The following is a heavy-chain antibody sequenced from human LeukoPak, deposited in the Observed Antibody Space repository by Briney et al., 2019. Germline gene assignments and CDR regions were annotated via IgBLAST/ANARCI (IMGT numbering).Heavy chain of an antibody. Sequence: SETLSLTCAVSGGSISSSNWWSWVRQPPGKGLEWIGEIYHSGSTNYNPSLKSRVTISVDTSKNQFSLKLSSVTAADTAVYYCARGPIQLWFSWGQGTLVTVSS. J-gene: IGHJ4*02. V-gene: IGHV4-4*02. CDR2: IYHSGST. CDR1: GGSISSSNW. CDR3: ARGPIQLWFS. D-gene: IGHD5-18*01.